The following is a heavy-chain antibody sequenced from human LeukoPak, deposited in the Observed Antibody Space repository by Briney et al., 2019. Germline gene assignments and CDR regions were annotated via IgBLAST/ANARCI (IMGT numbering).Heavy chain of an antibody. J-gene: IGHJ4*02. CDR1: GFSFSNYA. Sequence: GGSLRLSCVASGFSFSNYAMNWVRQAPGKGLEWVSLIIGSSGSTFYADSVKGRFTISRDKSKNTLYLQMNSLRAEDTAVYYCAKEVHYWGQGTLVTVSS. V-gene: IGHV3-23*01. CDR3: AKEVHY. CDR2: IIGSSGST.